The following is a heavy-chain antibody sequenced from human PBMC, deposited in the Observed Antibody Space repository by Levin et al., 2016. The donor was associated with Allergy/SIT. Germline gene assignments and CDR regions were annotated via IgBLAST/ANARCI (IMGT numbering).Heavy chain of an antibody. V-gene: IGHV3-30*18. CDR3: AKGGGGSMVRGVIITGAYYFDY. D-gene: IGHD3-10*01. CDR2: ISYDGSNK. J-gene: IGHJ4*02. Sequence: WIRQPPGKGLEWVAVISYDGSNKYYADSVKGRFTISRDNSKNTLYLQMNSLRAEDTAVYYCAKGGGGSMVRGVIITGAYYFDYWGQGTLVTVSS.